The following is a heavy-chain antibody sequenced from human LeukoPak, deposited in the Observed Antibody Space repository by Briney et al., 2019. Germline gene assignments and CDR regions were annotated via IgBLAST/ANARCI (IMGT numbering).Heavy chain of an antibody. CDR1: GYTFTGYY. Sequence: ASVKVSCKASGYTFTGYYMRWVRQASGQGLEWTGWINPNSGGTNYAQKFQGRVTMTRDTSISTAYMELSRLRSDDMAVYYCARDNFLSQWLRSGFDAIDIWGQGTMVTVSS. CDR3: ARDNFLSQWLRSGFDAIDI. D-gene: IGHD5-12*01. J-gene: IGHJ3*02. V-gene: IGHV1-2*02. CDR2: INPNSGGT.